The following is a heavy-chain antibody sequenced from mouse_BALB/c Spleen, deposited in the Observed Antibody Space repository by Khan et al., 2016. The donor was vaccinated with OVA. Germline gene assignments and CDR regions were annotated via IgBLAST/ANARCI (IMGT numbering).Heavy chain of an antibody. CDR2: IWGDGNT. CDR1: GFSLTSYG. J-gene: IGHJ4*01. CDR3: AKDRGYYAVDY. Sequence: QIQLVQSGPGLVAPSQSLSITCTVSGFSLTSYGVSWVRQPPGKGLEWLGVIWGDGNTNFHSALRSRLSISKDNSKSQVSLKLNSLQTDDTATYYCAKDRGYYAVDYWGQGTSVTVSS. V-gene: IGHV2-3*01.